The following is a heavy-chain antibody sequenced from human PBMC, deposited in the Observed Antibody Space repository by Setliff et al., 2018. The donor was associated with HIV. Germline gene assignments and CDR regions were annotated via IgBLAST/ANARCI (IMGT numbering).Heavy chain of an antibody. CDR3: ARYYYNFWSGYPLDYMDV. CDR1: GGSISSHY. Sequence: PSETLSLTCTVSGGSISSHYWSWIRQPPGKGLEWIGHIYTSGSTNYNPSLKSRVTMSVGTSKNQFSLKLSSVTAADTAVYYCARYYYNFWSGYPLDYMDVWGKGTTVTVSS. CDR2: IYTSGST. V-gene: IGHV4-4*08. J-gene: IGHJ6*03. D-gene: IGHD3-3*01.